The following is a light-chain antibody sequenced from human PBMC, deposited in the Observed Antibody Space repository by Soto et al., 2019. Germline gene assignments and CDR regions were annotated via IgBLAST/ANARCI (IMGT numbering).Light chain of an antibody. Sequence: DIQMTQSPSTLSASVGDRVTITCRASQSITDWLAWYQQKPGKAPKFLIYKASNLEGGVPSRFSRSGSGREFTLTISSVQPDDFAAYYCQYWDDYSWTFGQGTKVEIK. V-gene: IGKV1-5*03. CDR2: KAS. CDR3: QYWDDYSWT. J-gene: IGKJ1*01. CDR1: QSITDW.